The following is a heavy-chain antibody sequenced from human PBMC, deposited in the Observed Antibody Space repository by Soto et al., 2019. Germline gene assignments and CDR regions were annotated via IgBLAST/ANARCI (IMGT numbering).Heavy chain of an antibody. CDR2: INPSSGAT. CDR3: ARSTDRYYFDY. CDR1: GYTFINYS. D-gene: IGHD3-16*01. Sequence: ASVKVSCKASGYTFINYSLHWVRQAPGQGLEWLGMINPSSGATTSAQNFQARVTMTRGSSPRTVDLGLSSLRSDETAVYYCARSTDRYYFDYWGQGTLVTVSS. J-gene: IGHJ4*02. V-gene: IGHV1-46*01.